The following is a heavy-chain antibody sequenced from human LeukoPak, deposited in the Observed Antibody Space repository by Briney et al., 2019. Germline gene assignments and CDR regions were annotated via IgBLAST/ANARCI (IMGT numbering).Heavy chain of an antibody. CDR2: IYPGDSGT. J-gene: IGHJ3*02. Sequence: GESLKISCKASGYIFTTSWIGWLRQMPGKGLEWMGIIYPGDSGTKYSPSLQVQVTISADKSISTAYVQWSSLKASDTATYYCARRNYDGIGYYDAFDIWGQGTMVTVSS. CDR1: GYIFTTSW. D-gene: IGHD3-22*01. V-gene: IGHV5-51*01. CDR3: ARRNYDGIGYYDAFDI.